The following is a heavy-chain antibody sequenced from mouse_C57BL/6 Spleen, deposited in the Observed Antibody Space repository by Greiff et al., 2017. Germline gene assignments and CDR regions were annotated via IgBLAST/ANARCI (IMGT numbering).Heavy chain of an antibody. V-gene: IGHV1-52*01. CDR1: GYTFTSYW. CDR3: SRSAAYYSNSFDY. D-gene: IGHD2-5*01. J-gene: IGHJ2*01. Sequence: QVQLQQPGAELVRPGSSVKLSCKASGYTFTSYWMHWVKQRPIQGLEWIGNIDPSASETHYNQKFKDKATLTVAKSYSTAYMQLTSLNSEDSAVYYCSRSAAYYSNSFDYWGQGTTLTVSS. CDR2: IDPSASET.